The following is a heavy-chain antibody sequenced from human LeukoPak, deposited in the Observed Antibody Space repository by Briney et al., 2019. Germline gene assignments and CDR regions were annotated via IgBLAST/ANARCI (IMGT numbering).Heavy chain of an antibody. Sequence: PGGSLRLSCAASGFTFSSYAMSWVRQAPGKGLEWVSYISSSSSTIYYADSVKGRFTISRDNAKNSLYLQMNSLRAEDTAVYYCARNPYSGYDSALDYWGQGTLVTVSS. D-gene: IGHD5-12*01. CDR2: ISSSSSTI. J-gene: IGHJ4*02. CDR3: ARNPYSGYDSALDY. CDR1: GFTFSSYA. V-gene: IGHV3-48*04.